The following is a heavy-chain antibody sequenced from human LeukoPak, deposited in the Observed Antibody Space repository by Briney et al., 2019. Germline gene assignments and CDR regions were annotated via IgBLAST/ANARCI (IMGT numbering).Heavy chain of an antibody. CDR1: GGSISTSYYY. CDR3: ARQVSILYDILTDAPNWFDP. Sequence: SETLSLTCTVSGGSISTSYYYWGWIRQPPGKGLEWIGNIHNSESTYYNPSLKSRVTISVDTSKNQFSLKLSSVTAADTAVYYCARQVSILYDILTDAPNWFDPWGQGTLVTVSS. V-gene: IGHV4-39*01. D-gene: IGHD3-9*01. J-gene: IGHJ5*02. CDR2: IHNSEST.